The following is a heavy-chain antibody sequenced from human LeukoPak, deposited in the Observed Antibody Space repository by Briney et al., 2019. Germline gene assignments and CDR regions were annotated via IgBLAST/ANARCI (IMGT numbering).Heavy chain of an antibody. CDR2: ISWNSGTI. Sequence: PGRSLRLSCAASGFKFDDYTMHWVRQAPGKALKGVSGISWNSGTIHYADSVKGRFTISRDNAKNSLYLQMDSLRPEDTAFYFCAKGYCSVTSCYVFDDWGQGTLVTVSS. CDR1: GFKFDDYT. D-gene: IGHD2-2*01. J-gene: IGHJ4*02. V-gene: IGHV3-9*01. CDR3: AKGYCSVTSCYVFDD.